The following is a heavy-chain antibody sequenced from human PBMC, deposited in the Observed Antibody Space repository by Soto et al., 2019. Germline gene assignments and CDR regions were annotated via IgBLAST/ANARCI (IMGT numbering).Heavy chain of an antibody. CDR3: AKDEGIVVVPAAIGSISYGMDV. V-gene: IGHV3-30*18. CDR1: GFTFSSYG. CDR2: ISYDGSNK. J-gene: IGHJ6*02. Sequence: GGSLRLSCAASGFTFSSYGMHWVRQAPGKGLEWVAVISYDGSNKYYADSVKGRFTISRDNSKNTLYLQMNSLGAEDTAVYYCAKDEGIVVVPAAIGSISYGMDVWGQGTTVTVSS. D-gene: IGHD2-2*01.